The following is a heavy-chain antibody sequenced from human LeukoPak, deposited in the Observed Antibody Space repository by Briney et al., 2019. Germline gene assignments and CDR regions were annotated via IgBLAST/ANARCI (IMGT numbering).Heavy chain of an antibody. CDR1: GFTFSSYG. V-gene: IGHV3-30*03. D-gene: IGHD2-15*01. J-gene: IGHJ4*02. Sequence: GRSLRLSCAASGFTFSSYGMHWVRQAPGKGLEWVAVISYDGSNKYYADSVKGRFTISRDNSKNTLYLQMNSLRAEDTAVYYCATSVVVAANPNYWGQGTPVTVSS. CDR2: ISYDGSNK. CDR3: ATSVVVAANPNY.